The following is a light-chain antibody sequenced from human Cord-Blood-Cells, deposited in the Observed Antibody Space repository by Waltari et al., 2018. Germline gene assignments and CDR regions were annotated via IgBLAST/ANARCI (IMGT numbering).Light chain of an antibody. CDR3: AAWDDSLNGYV. Sequence: QSVLTQPPSASGTPGQRVTISCSGSSSNIASNTVIWYQQLPGTAPKLLIHSNNRRPSGVPDRFSGSKSGTSASLAISGLQSEDEADYYCAAWDDSLNGYVFGTGTKVTVL. V-gene: IGLV1-44*01. CDR1: SSNIASNT. CDR2: SNN. J-gene: IGLJ1*01.